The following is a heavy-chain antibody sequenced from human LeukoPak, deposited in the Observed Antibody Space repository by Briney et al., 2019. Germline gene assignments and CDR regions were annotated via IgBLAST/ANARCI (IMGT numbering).Heavy chain of an antibody. CDR3: ARDFPGVITTDEDDAFDI. D-gene: IGHD3-9*01. V-gene: IGHV1-18*01. Sequence: GASVKVSCKASGYTFTSYGISWVRQAPGQGLEWMGWISAYNGNTNYAQKLQGRVTMTTDTSTSTAYMELRSLRSDDTAVYYCARDFPGVITTDEDDAFDIWGQGTMVTVSS. CDR1: GYTFTSYG. J-gene: IGHJ3*02. CDR2: ISAYNGNT.